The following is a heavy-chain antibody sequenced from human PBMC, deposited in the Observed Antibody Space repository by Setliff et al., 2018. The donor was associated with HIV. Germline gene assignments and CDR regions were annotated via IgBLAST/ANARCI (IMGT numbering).Heavy chain of an antibody. CDR3: ARQLDYTNGRYFAY. CDR2: TDASGDT. Sequence: SETLSLTCTVSGDSIKSHHWSWIRQPAGKGLEWLAYTDASGDTNYNPSLRGRVIISLDKSNNQFSLNLNSVTAADTAVYYCARQLDYTNGRYFAYWGPGTLVTVSS. CDR1: GDSIKSHH. V-gene: IGHV4-4*09. J-gene: IGHJ4*02. D-gene: IGHD4-4*01.